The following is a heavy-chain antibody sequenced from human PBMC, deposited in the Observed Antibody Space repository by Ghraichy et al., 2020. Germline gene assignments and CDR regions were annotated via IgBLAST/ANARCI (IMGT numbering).Heavy chain of an antibody. CDR2: INHSGST. CDR1: GGSFSGYY. J-gene: IGHJ6*02. Sequence: SETLSLTCAVYGGSFSGYYWSWIRQPPGKGLEWIGEINHSGSTNYTPSLKSRVTISVDTSKNQFSLKLSSVTAADTAVYYCARGRVVPPATPLYYSYGMDVWGQGTTVTGSS. D-gene: IGHD2-2*01. V-gene: IGHV4-34*01. CDR3: ARGRVVPPATPLYYSYGMDV.